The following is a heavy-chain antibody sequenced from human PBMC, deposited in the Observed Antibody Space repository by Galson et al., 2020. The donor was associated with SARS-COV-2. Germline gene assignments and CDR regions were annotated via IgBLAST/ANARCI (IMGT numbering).Heavy chain of an antibody. V-gene: IGHV3-23*01. CDR2: IRGSGSNT. D-gene: IGHD6-19*01. J-gene: IGHJ4*02. CDR3: SKDGGGCYTSGWYYFDY. Sequence: GGSLRLSCAASGFTFNNYAMSWVRQAPGKGLEWVSSIRGSGSNTYYADSVKGRFTMSRANSKNTLYLQMNSLRTEDTAIYYCSKDGGGCYTSGWYYFDYWGQGTLVTVSS. CDR1: GFTFNNYA.